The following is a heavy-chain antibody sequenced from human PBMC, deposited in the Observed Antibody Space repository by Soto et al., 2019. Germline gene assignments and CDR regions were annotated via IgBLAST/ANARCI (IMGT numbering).Heavy chain of an antibody. CDR2: INPNSGGT. Sequence: ASVKVSCKASGYTFTGYFMHWVRQAPGQGLEWMGWINPNSGGTNYAQKFQGRVTMTRDTSISTAYMELYTLTSDDTAMYYCARVGSSSSKYFQQWGQGTLVTVSS. J-gene: IGHJ1*01. V-gene: IGHV1-2*02. CDR1: GYTFTGYF. CDR3: ARVGSSSSKYFQQ. D-gene: IGHD6-6*01.